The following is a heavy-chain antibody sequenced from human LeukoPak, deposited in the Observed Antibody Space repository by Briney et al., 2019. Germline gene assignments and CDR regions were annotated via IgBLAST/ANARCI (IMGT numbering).Heavy chain of an antibody. V-gene: IGHV1-8*01. Sequence: ASVKVSCKASGYTFTSYDINWVRQATGQRREWMGWMNPNSGNTGYAQKFQGRVTMTRNTSISTAYMELSSLRSEDTAVYYCARGTYDSSGYYIDYWGQGTLVTVSS. D-gene: IGHD3-22*01. CDR3: ARGTYDSSGYYIDY. J-gene: IGHJ4*02. CDR1: GYTFTSYD. CDR2: MNPNSGNT.